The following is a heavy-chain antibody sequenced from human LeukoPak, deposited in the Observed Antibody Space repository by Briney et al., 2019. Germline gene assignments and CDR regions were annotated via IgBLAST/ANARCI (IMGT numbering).Heavy chain of an antibody. J-gene: IGHJ4*02. CDR3: AKVAKLMATTEAEIDY. Sequence: GGSLRLSCAASGFTFDAYAMHWVRQAPGKGLEWVSLITWDGGTAYYADSVKGRFTISRDNSKNSLYLQMNSLRTEDTALYYCAKVAKLMATTEAEIDYWGQGTLVTVSS. CDR2: ITWDGGTA. D-gene: IGHD1-26*01. CDR1: GFTFDAYA. V-gene: IGHV3-43D*03.